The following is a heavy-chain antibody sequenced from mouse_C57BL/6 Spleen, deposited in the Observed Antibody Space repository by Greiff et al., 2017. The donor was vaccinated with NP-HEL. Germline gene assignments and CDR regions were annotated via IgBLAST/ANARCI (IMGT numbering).Heavy chain of an antibody. J-gene: IGHJ4*01. CDR2: IYPRSGNT. CDR1: GYTFTSYG. Sequence: QVQLKQSGAELARPGASVKLSCKASGYTFTSYGISWVKQRTGQGLEWIGEIYPRSGNTYYNEKFKGKATLTADKSSSTAYMELRSLTSEDSAVYFCARYTTVVAYYYAMDYWGQGTSVTVSS. CDR3: ARYTTVVAYYYAMDY. D-gene: IGHD1-1*01. V-gene: IGHV1-81*01.